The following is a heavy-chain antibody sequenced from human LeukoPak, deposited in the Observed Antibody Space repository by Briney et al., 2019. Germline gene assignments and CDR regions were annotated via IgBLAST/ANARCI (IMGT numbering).Heavy chain of an antibody. CDR2: IYYSGST. V-gene: IGHV4-39*01. D-gene: IGHD3-10*01. CDR1: GGSISSYY. Sequence: SETLSLTCTVSGGSISSYYWGWIRQPPGKGLEWIGSIYYSGSTYYNPSLKSRVTISVDTSKNQFSLKLSSVTAADTAVYSCARHTRSSLIIDYWGQGTLVTVSS. CDR3: ARHTRSSLIIDY. J-gene: IGHJ4*02.